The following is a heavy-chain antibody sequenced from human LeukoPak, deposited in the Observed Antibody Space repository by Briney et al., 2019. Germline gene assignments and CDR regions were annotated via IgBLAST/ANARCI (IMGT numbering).Heavy chain of an antibody. CDR3: ARTDGRITFGGVIVKYFQH. J-gene: IGHJ1*01. CDR1: GGSFSGYY. Sequence: SETLSLTCAVYGGSFSGYYWSWIRQPPGKGPEWIGEIKHSGSTNYNPSLKSRVTISVDTSKNQFSLKLSSVTAADTAVYYCARTDGRITFGGVIVKYFQHWGQGTLVTVSS. CDR2: IKHSGST. D-gene: IGHD3-16*02. V-gene: IGHV4-34*01.